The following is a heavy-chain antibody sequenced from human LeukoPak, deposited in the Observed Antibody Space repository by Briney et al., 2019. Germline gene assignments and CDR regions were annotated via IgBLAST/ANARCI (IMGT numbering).Heavy chain of an antibody. V-gene: IGHV4-59*10. D-gene: IGHD3-10*01. Sequence: PSETLSLTCAVYGGSFSGYYWSWIRQPPGKGLEWIGRIYTSGSTNYNPSLKSRVTMSVDTSKNQFSLKLSSVTAADTAVYYCAREEDYYGSGSYCLLDPWGQGTLVTVSS. J-gene: IGHJ5*02. CDR1: GGSFSGYY. CDR2: IYTSGST. CDR3: AREEDYYGSGSYCLLDP.